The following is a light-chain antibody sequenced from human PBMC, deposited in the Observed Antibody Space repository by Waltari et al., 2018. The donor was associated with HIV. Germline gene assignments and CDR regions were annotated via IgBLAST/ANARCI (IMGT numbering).Light chain of an antibody. Sequence: EIVLTQSPATLSLSPGERAPLSCRDSQGVSSYVALYQQKAGQAPGLLIYDASNRATGIPAMFSGGGAGTYFTLTISSLEPEDFAVYYCHQRSSWPPEAFGGGTKVELK. CDR3: HQRSSWPPEA. CDR1: QGVSSY. V-gene: IGKV3-11*01. CDR2: DAS. J-gene: IGKJ4*01.